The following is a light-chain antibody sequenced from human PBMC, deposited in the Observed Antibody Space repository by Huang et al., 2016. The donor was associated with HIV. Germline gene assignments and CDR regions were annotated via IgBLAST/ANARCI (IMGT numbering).Light chain of an antibody. CDR2: WAA. J-gene: IGKJ1*01. CDR3: QQYYSPTWT. Sequence: DIVMTQSPDSLAVSLGERATINCKSSQSVLYSSNNKNYLTWYQQKPGQPPKLRIYWAATRESGVPDRFSGSGSGTDFTLTISSLQAEDVAVYYCQQYYSPTWTFGQGTKVEIK. V-gene: IGKV4-1*01. CDR1: QSVLYSSNNKNY.